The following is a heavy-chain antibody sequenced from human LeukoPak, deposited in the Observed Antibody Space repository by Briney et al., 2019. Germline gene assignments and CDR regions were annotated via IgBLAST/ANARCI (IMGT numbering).Heavy chain of an antibody. J-gene: IGHJ4*02. V-gene: IGHV3-21*01. D-gene: IGHD6-6*01. CDR1: GFTFSSYS. Sequence: GGSLRLSCAASGFTFSSYSMNWVRQAPGEGLEWVSSISSSSSYIYYADSVKGRFTISRDNAKNSLYLQMNSLRAEDTAVYYCARDSGSSSSYFDYWGQGTLVTVSS. CDR3: ARDSGSSSSYFDY. CDR2: ISSSSSYI.